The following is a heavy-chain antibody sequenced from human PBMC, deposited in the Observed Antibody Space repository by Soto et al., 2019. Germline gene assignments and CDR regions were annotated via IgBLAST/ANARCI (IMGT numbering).Heavy chain of an antibody. J-gene: IGHJ4*02. CDR2: IIPIFGTA. V-gene: IGHV1-69*12. CDR1: GGTFSSYA. CDR3: ASANPTVPFDY. Sequence: QVQLVQSGAEVKKPGSSVKVSCKASGGTFSSYAISWVRQAPGQGLEWMGGIIPIFGTANYAQKFQGRVTITADESTSTAYLELSSLRSEDTALYYCASANPTVPFDYWGQGTLVTVSS. D-gene: IGHD4-17*01.